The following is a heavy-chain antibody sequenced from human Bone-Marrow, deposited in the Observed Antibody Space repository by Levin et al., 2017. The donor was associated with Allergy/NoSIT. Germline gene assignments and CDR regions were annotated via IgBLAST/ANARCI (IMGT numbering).Heavy chain of an antibody. CDR2: IYHTGDN. D-gene: IGHD3-22*01. Sequence: SQTLSLTCAVSGGSLSSGGYSWSWIRQSPGKALEWIGYIYHTGDNYYNPSLKSRVTMSVDRSKNQVSLKLTSVTAADTAMYYCARRGNSGGYYFLDYWGQGTLVTVSS. CDR3: ARRGNSGGYYFLDY. CDR1: GGSLSSGGYS. J-gene: IGHJ4*02. V-gene: IGHV4-30-2*06.